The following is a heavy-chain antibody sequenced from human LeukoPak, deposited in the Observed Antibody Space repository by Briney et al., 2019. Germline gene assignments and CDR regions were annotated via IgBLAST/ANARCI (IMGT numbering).Heavy chain of an antibody. CDR2: INPNSGGT. CDR1: GYTFTSYY. J-gene: IGHJ5*02. D-gene: IGHD3-16*01. V-gene: IGHV1-2*02. CDR3: ARPRDYLENWFDP. Sequence: GASVKVSCKASGYTFTSYYMHRVRQAPGQGLEWMGWINPNSGGTNYAQKFQGRVTMTRDTSISTAYMELSRLRSDDTAVYYCARPRDYLENWFDPWGQGTLVTVSS.